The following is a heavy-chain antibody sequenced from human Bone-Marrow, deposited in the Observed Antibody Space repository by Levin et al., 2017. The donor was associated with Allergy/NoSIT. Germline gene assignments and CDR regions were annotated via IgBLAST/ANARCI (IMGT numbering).Heavy chain of an antibody. J-gene: IGHJ5*02. Sequence: PGGSLRLSCAASGFIVSTNYMTWVRQAPGKGLEWVSVIDSGGSTYYADSVKGRFTISRDNSKNMVYLQMNSLRAEDTAVYFCARDGYSRYWSVTWGQGTLVTVSS. CDR1: GFIVSTNY. D-gene: IGHD6-13*01. CDR2: IDSGGST. CDR3: ARDGYSRYWSVT. V-gene: IGHV3-53*01.